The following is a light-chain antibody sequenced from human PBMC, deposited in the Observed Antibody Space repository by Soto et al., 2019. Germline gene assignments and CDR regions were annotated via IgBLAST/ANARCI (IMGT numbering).Light chain of an antibody. Sequence: ETLMTQSPATLSVSPGERATLSCRASQSVNNNLAWYQQKLGQAPRVLIYGASTRATGIPARFTGSGSGTEFILTITSLQSEDSAVYYCQEYNTRPWTFGQGTKVEFK. CDR2: GAS. J-gene: IGKJ1*01. V-gene: IGKV3-15*01. CDR3: QEYNTRPWT. CDR1: QSVNNN.